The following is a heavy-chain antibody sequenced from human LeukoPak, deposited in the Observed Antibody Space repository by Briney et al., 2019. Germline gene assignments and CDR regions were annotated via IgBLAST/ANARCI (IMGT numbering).Heavy chain of an antibody. J-gene: IGHJ6*02. V-gene: IGHV1-18*01. Sequence: ASVKVSCKTSGYIFTSYGISWVRQAPGQGLAWMGWISAYNGNTNYAQKLQGRVTMTTDTSTSTAYMELRSLRSDDTAVYYCARDMASGWYVISYHHYAIDVWGQGTTVTVSS. CDR1: GYIFTSYG. CDR3: ARDMASGWYVISYHHYAIDV. CDR2: ISAYNGNT. D-gene: IGHD6-19*01.